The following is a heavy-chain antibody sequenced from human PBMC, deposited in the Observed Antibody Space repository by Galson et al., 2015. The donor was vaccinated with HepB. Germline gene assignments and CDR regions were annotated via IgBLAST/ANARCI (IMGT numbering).Heavy chain of an antibody. D-gene: IGHD1-26*01. V-gene: IGHV3-53*04. CDR2: IYSGGST. J-gene: IGHJ3*02. CDR3: ARSVVGATTDAFDI. Sequence: SLRLSCAASGFTVSSNYMSWVRQAPGKGLEWVSVIYSGGSTYYADSVKGRFTISRHNSKNTLYLQMNSRRAEDTAAYYCARSVVGATTDAFDIWGQGTMVTVSS. CDR1: GFTVSSNY.